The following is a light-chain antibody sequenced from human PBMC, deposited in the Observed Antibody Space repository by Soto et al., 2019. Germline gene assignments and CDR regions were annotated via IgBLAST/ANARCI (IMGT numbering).Light chain of an antibody. Sequence: EIVLTQSPATLSLSPGERVTLSCRASHSINSYLAWYQQKPGQAPRLLIYDASNWATGVPARFSGSGSGTDFTLTISSLEPEDFAVYYCQQRSNWPITFGQGTRLEIK. CDR1: HSINSY. V-gene: IGKV3-11*01. CDR3: QQRSNWPIT. CDR2: DAS. J-gene: IGKJ5*01.